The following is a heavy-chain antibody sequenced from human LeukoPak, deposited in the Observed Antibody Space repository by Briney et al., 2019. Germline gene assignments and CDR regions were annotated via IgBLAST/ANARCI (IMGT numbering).Heavy chain of an antibody. D-gene: IGHD6-19*01. CDR2: ISSTSTYI. CDR3: ARDAIERAVAGYWYFDL. CDR1: GFTFSSYT. Sequence: PGGSLRLFCAASGFTFSSYTMNWVRQAPGKGLEWVSSISSTSTYIYYADSVKGRFTISRDNAKNSLYLQMNSLRAEDTAVYYCARDAIERAVAGYWYFDLWGRGTLVTVSS. J-gene: IGHJ2*01. V-gene: IGHV3-21*06.